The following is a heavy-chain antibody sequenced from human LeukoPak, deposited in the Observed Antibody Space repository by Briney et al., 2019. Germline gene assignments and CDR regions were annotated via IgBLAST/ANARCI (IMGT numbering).Heavy chain of an antibody. CDR3: AKGGLTMVRGVLDY. CDR2: IWYDGSNK. CDR1: GFTFSSYG. V-gene: IGHV3-33*06. D-gene: IGHD3-10*01. J-gene: IGHJ4*02. Sequence: TGGSLRLSCAASGFTFSSYGMHWVRQAPGKGLEWVAVIWYDGSNKYYADSVKGRFTISRDNSKNTLYLQMNSLRAEDTAVYYCAKGGLTMVRGVLDYWGQGTLVTVSS.